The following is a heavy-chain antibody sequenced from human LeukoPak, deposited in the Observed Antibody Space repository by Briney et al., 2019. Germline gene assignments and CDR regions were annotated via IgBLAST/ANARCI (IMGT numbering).Heavy chain of an antibody. Sequence: ALVKPFCSVDGSMVTDYDLLGVREAAGQGLEWMGWINPKRGGIIYAPTFKDRVTMTTATSISTAYMDLTRLRAEDSAVPHCSSSIVGATPIDYWGQGTLVTVSS. D-gene: IGHD1-26*01. CDR3: SSSIVGATPIDY. J-gene: IGHJ4*02. CDR1: GSMVTDYD. CDR2: INPKRGGI. V-gene: IGHV1-2*07.